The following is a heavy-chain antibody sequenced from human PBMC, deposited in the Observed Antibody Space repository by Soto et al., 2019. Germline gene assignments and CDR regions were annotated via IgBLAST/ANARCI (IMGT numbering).Heavy chain of an antibody. J-gene: IGHJ6*03. D-gene: IGHD2-2*01. V-gene: IGHV4-34*01. CDR2: INHSGST. CDR3: ARGRIVVVPAAIEKNYYYYYMDF. Sequence: QVQLQQWGAGLLKPSETLSLTCAVYGGSFSGYYWSWIRQPPGKGLEWIGEINHSGSTNSKPSLKIRVTISVDSPKHQFSLKLSSVTAADTAVYYCARGRIVVVPAAIEKNYYYYYMDFWGKGTTVTVSS. CDR1: GGSFSGYY.